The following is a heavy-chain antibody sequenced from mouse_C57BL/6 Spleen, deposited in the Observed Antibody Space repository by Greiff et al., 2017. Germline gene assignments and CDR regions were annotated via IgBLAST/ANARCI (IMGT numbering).Heavy chain of an antibody. Sequence: DVKLVESGGGLVQPGGSLKLSCAASGFTFSDYYMYWVRQTPEKRLEWVAYISNGGGSTYYPDTVKGRFTISRDNAKNTLYLQMSRLKSEDTAMYYCARRGGYAMDYWGQGTSVTVSS. CDR1: GFTFSDYY. V-gene: IGHV5-12*01. CDR2: ISNGGGST. CDR3: ARRGGYAMDY. J-gene: IGHJ4*01.